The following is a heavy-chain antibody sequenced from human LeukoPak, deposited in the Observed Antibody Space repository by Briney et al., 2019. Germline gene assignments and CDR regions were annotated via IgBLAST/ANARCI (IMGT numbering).Heavy chain of an antibody. CDR1: GGSISSYY. J-gene: IGHJ4*02. V-gene: IGHV4-59*01. D-gene: IGHD1-1*01. Sequence: PSETLSLTCTVSGGSISSYYWSWIRQPPGQGLDWIGYIYYSGSTNYNPSLKSRVTISVDTSKNQFSLKLSSVTAADTAVYYCARKIQTGTALDYWGQGTLVTVSS. CDR3: ARKIQTGTALDY. CDR2: IYYSGST.